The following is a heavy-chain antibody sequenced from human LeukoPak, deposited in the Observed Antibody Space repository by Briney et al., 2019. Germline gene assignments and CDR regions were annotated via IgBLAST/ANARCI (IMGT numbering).Heavy chain of an antibody. D-gene: IGHD2-21*02. Sequence: SETLSLSCTVSGGSISSSSYYWGWIRQPPGKGLEWIGSIYYSGSTYYNPSLKSRVTISVDTSKNQFSLKLSSVTAADTAVYYCASGDLEFDYWGQGTLVTVSS. CDR2: IYYSGST. V-gene: IGHV4-39*01. CDR3: ASGDLEFDY. CDR1: GGSISSSSYY. J-gene: IGHJ4*02.